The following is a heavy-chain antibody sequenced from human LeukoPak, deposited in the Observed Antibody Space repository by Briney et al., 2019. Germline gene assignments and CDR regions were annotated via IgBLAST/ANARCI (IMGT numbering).Heavy chain of an antibody. CDR2: IYTSGST. CDR1: GGSISNFY. CDR3: ARETTGAGTARPFDY. Sequence: PSETLSLTCTVPGGSISNFYWSWIRQPAGKTLEWIGRIYTSGSTNYNPSLKSRVTMSVDTSKNQFSLKLSSVTAADTAVYFCARETTGAGTARPFDYWGQGTLVTVSS. J-gene: IGHJ4*02. D-gene: IGHD6-13*01. V-gene: IGHV4-4*07.